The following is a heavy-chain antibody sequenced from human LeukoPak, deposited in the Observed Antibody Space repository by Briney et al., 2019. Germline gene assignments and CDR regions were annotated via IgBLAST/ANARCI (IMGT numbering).Heavy chain of an antibody. CDR2: IIPILGIA. V-gene: IGHV1-69*04. D-gene: IGHD6-13*01. CDR1: GGTFSSYA. J-gene: IGHJ6*02. Sequence: ASVKVSCKASGGTFSSYAISSVRQAPGQGLEWMGRIIPILGIANYAQKFQGRVTITADKSTSTAYMELSSLRSEDTAVYYCARDTIAAAGYYYYYGMDVWGQGTTVTVSS. CDR3: ARDTIAAAGYYYYYGMDV.